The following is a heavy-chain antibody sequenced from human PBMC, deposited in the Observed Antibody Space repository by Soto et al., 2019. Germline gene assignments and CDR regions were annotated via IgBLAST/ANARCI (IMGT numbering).Heavy chain of an antibody. Sequence: SETLALTCTFSGGSISIGDYYVSLMLQPPGKGLEWIGYIYYSGSTYYNPSLKSRVTISVDTSKNQFSLKLSSVTAADTAVYYCARDGDFWSGSYGMDVWGQGTTVTVSS. CDR1: GGSISIGDYY. CDR3: ARDGDFWSGSYGMDV. D-gene: IGHD3-3*01. V-gene: IGHV4-30-4*01. CDR2: IYYSGST. J-gene: IGHJ6*02.